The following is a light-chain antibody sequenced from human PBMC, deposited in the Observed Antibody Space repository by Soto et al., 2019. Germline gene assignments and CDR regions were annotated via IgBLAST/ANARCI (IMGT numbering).Light chain of an antibody. CDR1: QSVTTF. V-gene: IGKV3-11*01. CDR2: DAS. Sequence: EIVLTQSPVTLSLSPGERATLACRASQSVTTFLAWYQQKPGQAPRLLIYDASQRATGIPARFSGSGSGSDFTLTISSLEPEDFAVYYFQQRTDCPLTFGGGTKVEIK. J-gene: IGKJ4*01. CDR3: QQRTDCPLT.